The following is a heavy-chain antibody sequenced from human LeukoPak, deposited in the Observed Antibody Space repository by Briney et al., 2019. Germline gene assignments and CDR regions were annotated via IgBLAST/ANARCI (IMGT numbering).Heavy chain of an antibody. CDR2: IYSSGST. V-gene: IGHV4-61*02. CDR1: GGSISSSSYY. Sequence: TSETLSLTCTVSGGSISSSSYYWSWIRQPAGKGLEWIGRIYSSGSTNYNPSLKSRVTMSVDTSKNQFSLKLSSVTAADTAVYYCARVAVGWSFDYWGQGTLVTVSS. J-gene: IGHJ4*02. D-gene: IGHD6-19*01. CDR3: ARVAVGWSFDY.